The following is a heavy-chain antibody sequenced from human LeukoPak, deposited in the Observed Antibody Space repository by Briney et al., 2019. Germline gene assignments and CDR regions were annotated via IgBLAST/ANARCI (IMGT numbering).Heavy chain of an antibody. CDR2: ISYDGSNK. CDR3: AKGTRDYYYYGMDV. Sequence: GGSLRLSCAASGFTFSSYAMHWVRQAPGKGLEWVAVISYDGSNKYYADSVKGRFTISRDNSKNTLYLQMNSLRAEDTAVYYCAKGTRDYYYYGMDVWGQGTTVTVSS. J-gene: IGHJ6*02. V-gene: IGHV3-30*04. CDR1: GFTFSSYA.